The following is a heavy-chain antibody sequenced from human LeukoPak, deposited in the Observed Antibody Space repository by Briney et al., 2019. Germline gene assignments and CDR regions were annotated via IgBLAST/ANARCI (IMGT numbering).Heavy chain of an antibody. D-gene: IGHD2-21*01. CDR1: GFTFDHHS. J-gene: IGHJ4*02. CDR2: ITWDSSRT. CDR3: AKNNAGGDYYHR. Sequence: GGSLRLSCATSGFTFDHHSMHWVRQPPGKGLEWVSLITWDSSRTHYSGSVEGRFTISRDNSKSSLYLQMDSLRTEDPALYYCAKNNAGGDYYHRWGQGTLVTVS. V-gene: IGHV3-43*01.